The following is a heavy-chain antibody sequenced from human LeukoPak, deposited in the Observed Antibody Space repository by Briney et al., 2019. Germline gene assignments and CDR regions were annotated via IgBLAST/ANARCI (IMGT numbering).Heavy chain of an antibody. Sequence: GGSLRLSCTASGFTFGDYAMSWFRQAPGKGLEWVGFIRSKAYGGTTEYAASVKGRFTISRDDSKSIDYLQMNSLKTEDTAAYYCTREDYDSSGYYLDYWGQGTLVTVSS. J-gene: IGHJ4*02. V-gene: IGHV3-49*03. CDR2: IRSKAYGGTT. CDR1: GFTFGDYA. CDR3: TREDYDSSGYYLDY. D-gene: IGHD3-22*01.